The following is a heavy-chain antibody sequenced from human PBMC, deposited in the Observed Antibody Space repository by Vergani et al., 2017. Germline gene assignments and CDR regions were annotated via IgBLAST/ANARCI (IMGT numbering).Heavy chain of an antibody. CDR3: AKGSYDYGDYGHFDY. Sequence: QVQLVESGGGLVKPGGSLRLSCAASGFTFSSYSMNWVRQAPGKGLEWVSAISGSGGSTYYADSVKGRFTISRDNSKNTLYLQMNSLRAEDTAVYYCAKGSYDYGDYGHFDYWGQGTLVTVSS. CDR1: GFTFSSYS. D-gene: IGHD4-17*01. V-gene: IGHV3-NL1*01. CDR2: ISGSGGST. J-gene: IGHJ4*02.